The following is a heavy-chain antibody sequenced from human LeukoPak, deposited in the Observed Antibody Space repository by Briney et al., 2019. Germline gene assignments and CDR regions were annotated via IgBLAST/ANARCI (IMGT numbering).Heavy chain of an antibody. Sequence: GRSLRLSCAASGFTFSSYGMHWVRQAPGKGLEWVSAISGSGGSTYYADSMKGRFTISRDNSKNTLYLQMNSLRAEDTAVYYCAKGVRLGIFDYWGQGTLVTVSS. J-gene: IGHJ4*02. D-gene: IGHD6-19*01. V-gene: IGHV3-23*01. CDR3: AKGVRLGIFDY. CDR1: GFTFSSYG. CDR2: ISGSGGST.